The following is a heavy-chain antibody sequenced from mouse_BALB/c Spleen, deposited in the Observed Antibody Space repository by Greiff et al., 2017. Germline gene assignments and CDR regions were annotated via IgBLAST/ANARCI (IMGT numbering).Heavy chain of an antibody. CDR2: IDPENGDT. V-gene: IGHV14-4*02. D-gene: IGHD2-10*02. CDR3: NAKYGKD. CDR1: GFNIKDYY. J-gene: IGHJ2*01. Sequence: EVQLKQSGAELVRSGASVKLSCTASGFNIKDYYMHWVKQRPEQGLEWIGWIDPENGDTEYAPKFQGKATMTADTSSNTAYLQLSSLTSEDTAVYYCNAKYGKDWGQGTTLTVSS.